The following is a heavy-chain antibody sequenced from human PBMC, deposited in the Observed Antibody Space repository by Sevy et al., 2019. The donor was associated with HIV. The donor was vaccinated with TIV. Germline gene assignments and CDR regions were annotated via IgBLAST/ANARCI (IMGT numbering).Heavy chain of an antibody. CDR2: IYPDDSDT. CDR3: ATSRSGHFDGSGYYIY. J-gene: IGHJ4*01. V-gene: IGHV5-51*01. CDR1: GYSFTSHW. Sequence: GESLKISCQGSGYSFTSHWIAWVRQMPGKGLEWMGIIYPDDSDTRYSPSFQGQVTFSADKSIFTAYLQWSSLKASDTAIYYCATSRSGHFDGSGYYIYWGQGTQVTVSS. D-gene: IGHD3-22*01.